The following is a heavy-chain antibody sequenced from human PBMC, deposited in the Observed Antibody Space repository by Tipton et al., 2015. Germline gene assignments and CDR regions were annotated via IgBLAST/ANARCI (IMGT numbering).Heavy chain of an antibody. CDR1: GASLSGGTYY. J-gene: IGHJ4*02. CDR3: ASPSLPHDRGDYCFQS. D-gene: IGHD2-21*02. Sequence: TLSLTCTVSGASLSGGTYYWSWIRQPPGKGLEWIGSTYHSGDSYYNPSLKSRVTISIDSFKNQFSLKLSSVTAADTAVYYCASPSLPHDRGDYCFQSWGQGSLGTVSS. CDR2: TYHSGDS. V-gene: IGHV4-39*01.